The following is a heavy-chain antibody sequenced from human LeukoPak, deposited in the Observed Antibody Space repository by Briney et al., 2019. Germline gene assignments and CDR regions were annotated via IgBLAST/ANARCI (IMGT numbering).Heavy chain of an antibody. CDR1: GYTFTRYG. CDR3: ARDPSNTSGWYIYFDY. CDR2: ISTYNGDT. V-gene: IGHV1-18*01. D-gene: IGHD6-19*01. Sequence: ALVKVSCKASGYTFTRYGITWVRQAPGQGLEWMGWISTYNGDTKYAQKFQGRVAMTTDTSTNTAYMELRSLRSDDTAVYYCARDPSNTSGWYIYFDYWRQGTLVTVSS. J-gene: IGHJ4*02.